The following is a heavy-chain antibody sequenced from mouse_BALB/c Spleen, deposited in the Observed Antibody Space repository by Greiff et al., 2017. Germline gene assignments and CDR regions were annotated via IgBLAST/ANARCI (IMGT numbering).Heavy chain of an antibody. V-gene: IGHV1-54*01. J-gene: IGHJ3*01. CDR3: ARDRDYDGFAY. Sequence: VKLQESGAELVRPGTSVKVSCKASGYAFTNYLIEWVKQRPGQGLEWIGVINPGSGGTNYNEKFKGKATLTADKSSSTAYMQLSSLTSDDSAVYFCARDRDYDGFAYWGQGTLVTVSA. D-gene: IGHD2-4*01. CDR2: INPGSGGT. CDR1: GYAFTNYL.